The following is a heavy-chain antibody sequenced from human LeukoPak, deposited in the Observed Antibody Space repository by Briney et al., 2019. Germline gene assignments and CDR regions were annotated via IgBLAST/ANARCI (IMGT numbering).Heavy chain of an antibody. D-gene: IGHD2-2*01. J-gene: IGHJ4*02. CDR3: VRVACSSMTSCATVDY. CDR1: GFTFSSYW. V-gene: IGHV3-74*01. Sequence: GGSLRLSCAASGFTFSSYWMHWVRQAPGKGLVWVSRINSDGSSTSYADSVKGRFIISRDDAKNTLSLQMNSLRAEDTAVFYCVRVACSSMTSCATVDYWGQGTLVTVSS. CDR2: INSDGSST.